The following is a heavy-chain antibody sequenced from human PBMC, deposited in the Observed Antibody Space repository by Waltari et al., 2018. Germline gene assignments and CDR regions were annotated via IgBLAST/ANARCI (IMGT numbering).Heavy chain of an antibody. CDR2: VSGNGDRI. V-gene: IGHV3-23*01. J-gene: IGHJ4*02. CDR3: AKDLLENGGSYFDY. D-gene: IGHD3-3*01. Sequence: EVQLLESGGGLVQPGGSLRLSCSTSGFTFTNYAMNWVRQAPGKGLGWVAVVSGNGDRIYYAYSVKGRFTVSRDNSKNTLFLHMNSLRAEDTAMYYCAKDLLENGGSYFDYWGQGTLVTVSS. CDR1: GFTFTNYA.